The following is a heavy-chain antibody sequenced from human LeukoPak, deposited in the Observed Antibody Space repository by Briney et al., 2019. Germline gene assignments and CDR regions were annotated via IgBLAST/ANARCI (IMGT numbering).Heavy chain of an antibody. CDR1: GFTFSSYA. CDR2: ISGSGGST. D-gene: IGHD4-23*01. Sequence: GGSLRLSCAASGFTFSSYATSWVRQAPGKGLEWVSAISGSGGSTYYADSVKGRFTISRDNSKNTLYLQMNSLRAEDTAVYYCAKGTDYGGNSYDYWGQGTLVTVSS. CDR3: AKGTDYGGNSYDY. J-gene: IGHJ4*02. V-gene: IGHV3-23*01.